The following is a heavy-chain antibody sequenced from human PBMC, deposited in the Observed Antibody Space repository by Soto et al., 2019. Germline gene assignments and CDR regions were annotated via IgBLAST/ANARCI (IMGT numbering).Heavy chain of an antibody. J-gene: IGHJ5*02. D-gene: IGHD2-15*01. CDR2: ISGGGAVT. Sequence: DVQLLESGGGLVQPGGSLRLSCAASGFTFSSFPMSWVRQAPGKGLEWVSHISGGGAVTYYADSVKGRLTISRDNSKNRLYLQKNTLRDEDTAGDDGAAEGYCRGGRCCCNWFDPWGQGTLVTVSS. V-gene: IGHV3-23*01. CDR1: GFTFSSFP. CDR3: AAEGYCRGGRCCCNWFDP.